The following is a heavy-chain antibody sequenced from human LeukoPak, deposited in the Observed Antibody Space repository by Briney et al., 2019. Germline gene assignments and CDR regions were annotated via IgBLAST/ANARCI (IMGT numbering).Heavy chain of an antibody. D-gene: IGHD3-10*01. CDR1: GGTFSSYA. V-gene: IGHV1-69*04. J-gene: IGHJ4*02. CDR2: IIPILGIA. Sequence: APVKVSCKASGGTFSSYAISWVRQAPGQGLEWMGRIIPILGIANYAQKFQGRVTITADKSTSTAYMELSSLRSEDTAVYYCAVSYGSGSYYPESPFDYWGQGTLVTVSS. CDR3: AVSYGSGSYYPESPFDY.